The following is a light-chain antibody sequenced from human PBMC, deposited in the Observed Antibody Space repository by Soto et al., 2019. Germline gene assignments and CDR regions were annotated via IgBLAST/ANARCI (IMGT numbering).Light chain of an antibody. CDR1: QSVSSSY. V-gene: IGKV3-20*01. Sequence: EIVLTQSPGTLSLSPGERATLSCRASQSVSSSYLAWYQQKPGQAPRLLIYGASSRATGIPERFSGSGSGTELTLTISRLEPEDFAVYYCQQYDSSPLWTFGQGTKVEIK. CDR3: QQYDSSPLWT. CDR2: GAS. J-gene: IGKJ1*01.